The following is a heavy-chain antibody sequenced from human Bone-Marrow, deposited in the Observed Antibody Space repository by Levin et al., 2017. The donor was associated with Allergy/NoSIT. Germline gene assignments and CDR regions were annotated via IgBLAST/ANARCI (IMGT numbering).Heavy chain of an antibody. D-gene: IGHD2-2*01. CDR2: INSGGNTI. J-gene: IGHJ4*02. V-gene: IGHV3-48*02. CDR1: GFTFSAHS. Sequence: EASVKVSCAASGFTFSAHSMNWVRQAPGKGLEWISYINSGGNTIYYADSVKGRFTISRDNAKHSLYLQMNSLRDEDTAVYYCAIAHSLIPDIAVGPAAMGFDYWGQGTLVTVSS. CDR3: AIAHSLIPDIAVGPAAMGFDY.